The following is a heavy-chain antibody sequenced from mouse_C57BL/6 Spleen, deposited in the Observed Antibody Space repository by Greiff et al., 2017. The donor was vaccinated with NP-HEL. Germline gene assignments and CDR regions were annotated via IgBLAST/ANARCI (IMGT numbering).Heavy chain of an antibody. CDR1: GYAFSSYW. CDR2: IYPGDGDT. D-gene: IGHD1-1*01. CDR3: ARSESYYGSSYGYFDY. Sequence: VQLQESGAELVKPGASVKISCKASGYAFSSYWMNWVKQRPGKGLEWIGQIYPGDGDTNYNGKFKGKATLTADKSSSTAYMQLSSLTSEDSAVYFCARSESYYGSSYGYFDYWGQGTTLTVSS. J-gene: IGHJ2*01. V-gene: IGHV1-80*01.